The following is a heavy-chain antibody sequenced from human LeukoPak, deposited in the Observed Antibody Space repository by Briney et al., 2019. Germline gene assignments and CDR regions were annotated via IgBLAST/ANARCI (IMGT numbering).Heavy chain of an antibody. J-gene: IGHJ1*01. V-gene: IGHV4-39*02. Sequence: PSETLSLIRTLSGDYISSSSYYWGWIRQPPGKGLEWIGDIYYSGSTYYNASLKGRVSISIDTSNNHFSLHLRSLTAADTALYYCARRRYYDSTGYVDWGHGTLVTVSS. CDR3: ARRRYYDSTGYVD. D-gene: IGHD3-22*01. CDR2: IYYSGST. CDR1: GDYISSSSYY.